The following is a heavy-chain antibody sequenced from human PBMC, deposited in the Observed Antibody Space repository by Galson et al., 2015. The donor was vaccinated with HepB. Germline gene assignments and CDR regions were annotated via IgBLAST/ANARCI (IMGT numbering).Heavy chain of an antibody. V-gene: IGHV1-3*01. D-gene: IGHD5-24*01. CDR2: INAGNGNT. CDR1: GYTFTSYA. J-gene: IGHJ3*02. Sequence: SVKVSCKASGYTFTSYAMHWXRQAPGQRLEWMGWINAGNGNTKYSQKFQGRVTITRDTSASTAYMELSSLRSEDTAVYYCARSITPGDRWLQWPISDAFDIWGQGTMVTVSS. CDR3: ARSITPGDRWLQWPISDAFDI.